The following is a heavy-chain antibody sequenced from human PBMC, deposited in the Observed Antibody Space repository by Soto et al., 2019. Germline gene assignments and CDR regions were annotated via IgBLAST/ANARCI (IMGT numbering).Heavy chain of an antibody. J-gene: IGHJ4*02. D-gene: IGHD3-22*01. V-gene: IGHV4-31*03. CDR2: IYYSGST. CDR3: ARAPSYDSSGYYLLLDY. CDR1: GGSISSGGYY. Sequence: QVQLQESGPGLVKPSQTLSLTCTVSGGSISSGGYYWSWIRQHPGKGLEWIGYIYYSGSTYYNPSLTSRINISVDTTKNQFSLKLSSVTAADTAVYYCARAPSYDSSGYYLLLDYWGQGTLVTVSS.